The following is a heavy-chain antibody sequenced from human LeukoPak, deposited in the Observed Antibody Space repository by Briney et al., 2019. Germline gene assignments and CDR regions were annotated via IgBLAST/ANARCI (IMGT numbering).Heavy chain of an antibody. J-gene: IGHJ5*02. CDR3: ARVGLGVGSGRKASGFDP. Sequence: SETLSLTCAVYGGSFSGYYWSWIRQPPGKGLEWIGCIYYTGSTYYNPSLKSRVTISVDTSKNQFSLKLSSVTAADTAVFYCARVGLGVGSGRKASGFDPWGQGTLVTVSS. CDR2: IYYTGST. CDR1: GGSFSGYY. V-gene: IGHV4-34*01. D-gene: IGHD3-10*01.